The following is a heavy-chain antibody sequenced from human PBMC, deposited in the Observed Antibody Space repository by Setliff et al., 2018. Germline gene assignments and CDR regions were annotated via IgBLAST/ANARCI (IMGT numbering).Heavy chain of an antibody. V-gene: IGHV3-11*03. J-gene: IGHJ3*02. Sequence: LRLSCAASGFDFSYYYMSWFRQAPGKGLEWLSYVTTTGGFTKEADSVRGRFSVSRDNSKKSVYLQINDLRAEDTALYFCAKGGDWDDQHYAFDIWGQGTMVTVSS. CDR2: VTTTGGFT. CDR1: GFDFSYYY. CDR3: AKGGDWDDQHYAFDI. D-gene: IGHD1-1*01.